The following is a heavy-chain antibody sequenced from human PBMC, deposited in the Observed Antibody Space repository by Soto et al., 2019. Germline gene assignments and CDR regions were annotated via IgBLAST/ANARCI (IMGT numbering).Heavy chain of an antibody. CDR1: GGSVSSGSYY. J-gene: IGHJ4*02. D-gene: IGHD5-18*01. Sequence: SETLSLTCTVSGGSVSSGSYYWSWIRQPLGKGLEWIGYIYYSGSTHYNPSLQNRVTISIDTSKNQVSLKVNSVTAADTAVYYCARDHPHSYGVYYFHYWGQGTPVTVSS. CDR3: ARDHPHSYGVYYFHY. V-gene: IGHV4-61*01. CDR2: IYYSGST.